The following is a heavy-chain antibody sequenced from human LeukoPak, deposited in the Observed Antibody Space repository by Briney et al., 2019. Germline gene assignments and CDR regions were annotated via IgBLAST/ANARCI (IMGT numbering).Heavy chain of an antibody. CDR1: GITFSSYA. V-gene: IGHV3-23*01. J-gene: IGHJ2*01. CDR3: AKGSASSWYLLSFWYFDL. Sequence: GGSLRLSCAASGITFSSYAMSWVRQAPGKGLELVSTISGSCGTTYYTDSVKGRFTISRDNSKNTLYLQMNSLRAEDTAVYYCAKGSASSWYLLSFWYFDLWGRGTLVTVSS. CDR2: ISGSCGTT. D-gene: IGHD6-13*01.